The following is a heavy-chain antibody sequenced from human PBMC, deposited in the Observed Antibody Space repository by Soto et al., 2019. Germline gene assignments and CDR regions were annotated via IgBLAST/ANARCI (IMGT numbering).Heavy chain of an antibody. Sequence: QVQLVQSGAEVKKPGASVKVSCKAAGYTLTTYGVSWVRQAPGQGLEWVGWISAYNDHTNYAQKFQGRVTMTTDTATSTASMELRSLRSDDTAVYYCARGTYVDYWGQGTLVTVSS. CDR2: ISAYNDHT. D-gene: IGHD1-1*01. CDR1: GYTLTTYG. V-gene: IGHV1-18*01. CDR3: ARGTYVDY. J-gene: IGHJ4*02.